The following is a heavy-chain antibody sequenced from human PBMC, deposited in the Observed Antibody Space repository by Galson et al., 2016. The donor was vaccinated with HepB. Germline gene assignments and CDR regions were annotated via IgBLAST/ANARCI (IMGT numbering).Heavy chain of an antibody. J-gene: IGHJ4*02. CDR1: GRSFSDFY. D-gene: IGHD2-8*01. CDR2: ISHSGVT. CDR3: ARVAYCTNDVCERPTILDS. Sequence: SETLSLTCAVYGRSFSDFYWSWIRQSPGRGLEWIGEISHSGVTNFNPSLKSRATISVDTSKNQFYLKLRFVTAADTAVYYCARVAYCTNDVCERPTILDSWGQGTQVTVSS. V-gene: IGHV4-34*01.